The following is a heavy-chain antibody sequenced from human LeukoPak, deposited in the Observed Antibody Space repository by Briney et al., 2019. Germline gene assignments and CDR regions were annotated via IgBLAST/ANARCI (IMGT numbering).Heavy chain of an antibody. J-gene: IGHJ4*02. D-gene: IGHD3-22*01. CDR1: GYTLTELS. V-gene: IGHV1-24*01. CDR3: ATDSRPYYYDSSGYRD. CDR2: FDPEDGET. Sequence: ASVKVSCKVSGYTLTELSMHWVRQAPGKGLEWMGGFDPEDGETIYAQKFQGRVTMTEDTSTDTTYMELRSLRSEDTAVYYCATDSRPYYYDSSGYRDWGQGTLVTVSS.